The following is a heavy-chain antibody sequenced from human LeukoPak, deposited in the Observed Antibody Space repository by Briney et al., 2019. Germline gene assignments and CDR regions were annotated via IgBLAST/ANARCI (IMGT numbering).Heavy chain of an antibody. CDR1: GGSISSSSYY. CDR2: IYYSGST. D-gene: IGHD2-2*01. V-gene: IGHV4-39*01. CDR3: ARTKSIVVVPAAMFVAFDI. Sequence: PSETLSLTCTVSGGSISSSSYYWGWIRQPPGKGLEWIGSIYYSGSTYYNPSLKSRVTISVDTSKNQFSLKLSSVTAADTAVYYCARTKSIVVVPAAMFVAFDIWGQGTMVTVSS. J-gene: IGHJ3*02.